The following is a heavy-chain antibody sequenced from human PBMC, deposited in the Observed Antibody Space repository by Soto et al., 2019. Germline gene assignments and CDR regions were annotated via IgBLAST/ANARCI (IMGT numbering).Heavy chain of an antibody. D-gene: IGHD3-10*01. CDR2: ISHSGSST. V-gene: IGHV3-23*01. J-gene: IGHJ5*02. CDR3: AIGSWVHHGSEGGNWLDP. CDR1: GVTFSNYA. Sequence: EVQFLESGGGLVQPGGSLRLSCAASGVTFSNYAMNWVRQAPGKGLEWVSGISHSGSSTYYADSVKGRFTISRDNSKNTLFLQMNSLTAEDTAVYYCAIGSWVHHGSEGGNWLDPWGQGTLVTVSS.